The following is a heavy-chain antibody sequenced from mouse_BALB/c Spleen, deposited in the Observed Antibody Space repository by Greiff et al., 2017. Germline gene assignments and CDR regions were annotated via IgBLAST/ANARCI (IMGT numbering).Heavy chain of an antibody. CDR1: GFTFSSFG. CDR2: ISSGSSTI. J-gene: IGHJ2*01. CDR3: ARGNYGYYFDY. V-gene: IGHV5-17*02. D-gene: IGHD1-2*01. Sequence: EVKLQESGGGLVQPGGSRKLSCAASGFTFSSFGMHWVRQAPEKGLEWVAYISSGSSTIYYADTVKGRFTISRDNPKNTLFLQMTSLRSEDTAMYYCARGNYGYYFDYWGQGTTLTVSS.